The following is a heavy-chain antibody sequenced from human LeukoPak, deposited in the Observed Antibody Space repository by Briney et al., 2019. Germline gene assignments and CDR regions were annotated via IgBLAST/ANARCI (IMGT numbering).Heavy chain of an antibody. D-gene: IGHD3-3*01. CDR3: AKEGPWRARYYDFWSGYYSDY. CDR2: ISGSGGST. CDR1: GFTFSSYA. Sequence: GGSLRLSCAASGFTFSSYAMSWVRQAPGKGLEWVSAISGSGGSTYYADSVKGRFTISRDNSKNTLYLQMNSLRAEDTAVYYCAKEGPWRARYYDFWSGYYSDYWGQGTLVTVSS. J-gene: IGHJ4*02. V-gene: IGHV3-23*01.